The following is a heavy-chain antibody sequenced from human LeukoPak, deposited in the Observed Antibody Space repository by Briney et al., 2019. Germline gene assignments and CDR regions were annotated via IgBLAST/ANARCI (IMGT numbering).Heavy chain of an antibody. V-gene: IGHV4-30-2*01. J-gene: IGHJ4*02. CDR2: IYHSGST. D-gene: IGHD3-10*01. CDR1: GGSISSGGYY. Sequence: PSQTLSLTCTVSGGSISSGGYYWSWIRQPPGKGLEWIGYIYHSGSTYYNPSLKSRVTISVDRSKNQFPLKLSSVTAADTAVYYCARRPGDYFDYWGQGTLVTVSS. CDR3: ARRPGDYFDY.